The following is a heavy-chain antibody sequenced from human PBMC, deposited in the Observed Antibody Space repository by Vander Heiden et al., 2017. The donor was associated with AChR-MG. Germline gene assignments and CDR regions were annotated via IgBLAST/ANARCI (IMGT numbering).Heavy chain of an antibody. CDR3: ARGPSSGYSKWFDP. J-gene: IGHJ5*02. CDR2: INHSGTT. D-gene: IGHD5-12*01. CDR1: GGSFSDYY. V-gene: IGHV4-34*02. Sequence: QVQLQQWGAGLLQPSETLSLTCAVYGGSFSDYYWSWIRQSPGKGLEWIGEINHSGTTSYNPSLLSRVTISVDTSKNQFSLKLDFVTAADTAIYYCARGPSSGYSKWFDPWGQGTLVTVSS.